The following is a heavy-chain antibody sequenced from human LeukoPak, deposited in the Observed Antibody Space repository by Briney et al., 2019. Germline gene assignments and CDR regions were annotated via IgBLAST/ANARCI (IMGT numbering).Heavy chain of an antibody. V-gene: IGHV5-51*01. CDR2: IFPGDSDT. CDR3: ASEYCSGGNCYFDY. D-gene: IGHD2-15*01. J-gene: IGHJ4*02. Sequence: GESLEISCQGSESSFATYWIGWVRQLPGQGLEWMGIIFPGDSDTSYSPSFQGQVTISADKSISTAYLQWSSLKASDTAIYYCASEYCSGGNCYFDYWGQGTLVTVSS. CDR1: ESSFATYW.